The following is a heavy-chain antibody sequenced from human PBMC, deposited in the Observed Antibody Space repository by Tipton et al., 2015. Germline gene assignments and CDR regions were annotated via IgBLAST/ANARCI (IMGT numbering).Heavy chain of an antibody. CDR2: TIPMLGTT. Sequence: QVQLVQSGAEVKKPGSSVKVSCKASGDTLSSFSINWVRQAPRQGLEWMGRTIPMLGTTDYSQKFQGRVTITADEITSTVYMELNSLTSDDTALYYCARVDYGEGISPAFDIWGQGTTVTVSS. CDR1: GDTLSSFS. D-gene: IGHD4-17*01. V-gene: IGHV1-69*01. J-gene: IGHJ3*02. CDR3: ARVDYGEGISPAFDI.